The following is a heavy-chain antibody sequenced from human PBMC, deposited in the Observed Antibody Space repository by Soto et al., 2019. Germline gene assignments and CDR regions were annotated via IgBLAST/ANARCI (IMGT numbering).Heavy chain of an antibody. CDR1: GYTFTSYG. CDR3: ASGPSGVAATRI. V-gene: IGHV1-18*01. Sequence: ASVKVSCKASGYTFTSYGISWVRQAPGQGLEWMGWIIAYNGNANYAQKFQGRVTITADESTSTAYMELSSLRSEDTAVYYCASGPSGVAATRIWGQGTMVTVSS. D-gene: IGHD2-15*01. J-gene: IGHJ3*02. CDR2: IIAYNGNA.